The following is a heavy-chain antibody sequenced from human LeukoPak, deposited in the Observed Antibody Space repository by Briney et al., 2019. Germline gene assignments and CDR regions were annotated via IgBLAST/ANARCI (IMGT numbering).Heavy chain of an antibody. J-gene: IGHJ6*03. CDR2: ISAYNGNT. CDR1: GYTFTSYD. CDR3: ARDLGGFGEMDYMDV. Sequence: GASVKVSCKASGYTFTSYDINWVRQATGQGLEWMGWISAYNGNTNYAQKLQGRVTMTTDTSTSTAYVELRSLRSDDTAVYYCARDLGGFGEMDYMDVWGKGTTVTISS. V-gene: IGHV1-18*01. D-gene: IGHD3-10*01.